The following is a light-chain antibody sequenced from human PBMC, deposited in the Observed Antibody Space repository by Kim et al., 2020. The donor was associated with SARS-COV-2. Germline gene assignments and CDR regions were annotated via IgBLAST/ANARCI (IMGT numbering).Light chain of an antibody. CDR3: QQYDNSPMYT. Sequence: ASVGDRVTITCQARQDIRNYLNWYLQKPGKAPKLLISDASNLETGVPPRFNGSGSGTVFSFTISSLQPEDIGTYYCQQYDNSPMYTFGQGTKLEI. CDR2: DAS. J-gene: IGKJ2*01. CDR1: QDIRNY. V-gene: IGKV1-33*01.